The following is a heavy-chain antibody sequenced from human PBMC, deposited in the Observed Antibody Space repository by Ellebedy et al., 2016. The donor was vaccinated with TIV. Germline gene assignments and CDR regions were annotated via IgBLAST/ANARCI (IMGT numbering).Heavy chain of an antibody. Sequence: GESLKISCEGSAYNFSTYWIAWVRQLPGKGLEWLGIIYPGDSDTRYSPSYQGQVTISADKSISTAYLQWSSLKASDTAMYYCARLGYCSDSSCFLGRIHWFDPWGQGTLVTVSS. J-gene: IGHJ5*02. D-gene: IGHD2-15*01. CDR3: ARLGYCSDSSCFLGRIHWFDP. CDR2: IYPGDSDT. V-gene: IGHV5-51*01. CDR1: AYNFSTYW.